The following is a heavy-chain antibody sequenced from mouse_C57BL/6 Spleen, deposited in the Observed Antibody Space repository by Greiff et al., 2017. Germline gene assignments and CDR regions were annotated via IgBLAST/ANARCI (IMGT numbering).Heavy chain of an antibody. V-gene: IGHV6-3*01. D-gene: IGHD4-1*01. J-gene: IGHJ2*01. CDR1: GFTFSNYW. CDR3: TGTGAGGPYY. CDR2: IRLKSDNYAT. Sequence: EVKLEESGGGLVQPGGSMKLSCVASGFTFSNYWMNWVRQSPEKGLEWVAQIRLKSDNYATHYAESVKGRFTISRDDSKSSVYLQMNNLRAEDTGIYYCTGTGAGGPYYWGQGTTLTVSS.